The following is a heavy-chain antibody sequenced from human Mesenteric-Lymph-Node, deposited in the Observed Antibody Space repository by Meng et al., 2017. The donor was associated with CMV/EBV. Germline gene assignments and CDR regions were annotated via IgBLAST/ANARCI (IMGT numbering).Heavy chain of an antibody. CDR3: ARKKFDTTTFDY. CDR1: GFTFDDYT. J-gene: IGHJ4*02. D-gene: IGHD1-1*01. V-gene: IGHV3-9*03. CDR2: INWNSAKI. Sequence: GGSLRLSCAASGFTFDDYTMHWVRQAPGKGLEWVSGINWNSAKIYYADSVKGRFTVSRDNAKKSLYLLMNSLRPEDIALYYCARKKFDTTTFDYWGQGALVTVSS.